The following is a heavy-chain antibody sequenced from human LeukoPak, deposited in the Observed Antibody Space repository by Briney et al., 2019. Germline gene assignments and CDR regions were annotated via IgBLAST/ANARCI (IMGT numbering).Heavy chain of an antibody. CDR3: ARDQLGIAVALHT. D-gene: IGHD6-19*01. CDR1: GYTFTSYY. Sequence: PAASVKVSCKASGYTFTSYYMNWVRQAPGQGLEWMGRIIPILGIANYAQKFQGRVAITADKSTSTAYMELSSLRSEDTAVYYCARDQLGIAVALHTWGQGTLVTVSS. J-gene: IGHJ4*02. CDR2: IIPILGIA. V-gene: IGHV1-69*04.